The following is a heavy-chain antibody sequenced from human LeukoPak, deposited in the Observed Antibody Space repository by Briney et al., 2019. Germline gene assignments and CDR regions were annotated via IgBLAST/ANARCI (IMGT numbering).Heavy chain of an antibody. J-gene: IGHJ4*02. Sequence: PGGSLRLSCAASGFTFTTFNMNWVRQSPGKGPEWVPCISSSSDYIYYADSVKGRFTISRDNSRNSLYLQMNSLRAEDTAVYYCAGRDYGDYFFDSWGQGTLVTVSS. CDR2: ISSSSDYI. CDR1: GFTFTTFN. V-gene: IGHV3-21*01. CDR3: AGRDYGDYFFDS. D-gene: IGHD4-17*01.